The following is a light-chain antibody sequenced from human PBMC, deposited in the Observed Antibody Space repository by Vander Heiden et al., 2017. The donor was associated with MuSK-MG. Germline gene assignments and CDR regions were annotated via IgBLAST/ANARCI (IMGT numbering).Light chain of an antibody. J-gene: IGLJ2*01. CDR1: SSNIGAGYD. CDR3: QSYDSSLSAVV. Sequence: QSVLTQPPSVSGAPGQRVTSSCTGSSSNIGAGYDVHWYQQVPGTAPKLLIYGNSNRPSGVPDRFSGSKSGTSASLAITGLQAEDEADYYCQSYDSSLSAVVFGGGTKLTVL. V-gene: IGLV1-40*01. CDR2: GNS.